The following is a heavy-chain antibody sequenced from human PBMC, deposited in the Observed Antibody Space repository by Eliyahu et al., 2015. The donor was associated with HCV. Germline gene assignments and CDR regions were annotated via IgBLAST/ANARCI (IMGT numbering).Heavy chain of an antibody. Sequence: QVQLQESGPGLVKPSETLSLTCTVSGGSISSYYWSWIRQPPGKGLEWIGYIYYSGSTQLQPPPQGPGPLTVDTSKNQFSLKLSSVTAADTAVYYCARDSPYDFWSGYYGRHYYYYMDVWGKGTTVTVSS. CDR1: GGSISSYY. CDR3: ARDSPYDFWSGYYGRHYYYYMDV. V-gene: IGHV4-59*01. CDR2: IYYSGST. D-gene: IGHD3-3*01. J-gene: IGHJ6*03.